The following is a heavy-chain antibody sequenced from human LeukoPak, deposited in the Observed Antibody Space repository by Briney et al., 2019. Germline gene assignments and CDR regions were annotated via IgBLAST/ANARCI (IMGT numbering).Heavy chain of an antibody. V-gene: IGHV4-59*12. CDR2: IYYSGSS. J-gene: IGHJ5*02. CDR1: GGSISNYY. Sequence: SETLSLTCTVSGGSISNYYWSWIRQPPGKGLEWIGYIYYSGSSNYSPSLKSRVTISVDTSKNQFSLKLSSVTAADTAVYYCASVRGYSSGWYASGFDPWGQGTLVTGSS. CDR3: ASVRGYSSGWYASGFDP. D-gene: IGHD6-19*01.